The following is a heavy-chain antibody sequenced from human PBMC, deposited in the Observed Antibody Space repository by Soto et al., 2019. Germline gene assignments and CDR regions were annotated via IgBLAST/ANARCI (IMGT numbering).Heavy chain of an antibody. D-gene: IGHD4-4*01. V-gene: IGHV1-69*04. CDR3: AGDPDSHYNDSHASSYP. CDR2: IIPIIGII. CDR1: GGTFSTYT. Sequence: SVKVSCKASGGTFSTYTITWVRQAPGQGLEWMGRIIPIIGIINYAQKFQGRVTISADKFTGTAYMELTGLRSDDTAVYYCAGDPDSHYNDSHASSYPWGQGTLVTYPQ. J-gene: IGHJ5*02.